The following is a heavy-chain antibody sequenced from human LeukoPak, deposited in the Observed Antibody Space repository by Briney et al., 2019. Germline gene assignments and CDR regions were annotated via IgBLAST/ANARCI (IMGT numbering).Heavy chain of an antibody. V-gene: IGHV1-18*01. CDR3: ASSGYCSGGSCLREFDY. D-gene: IGHD2-15*01. Sequence: ASVKVSCKASGYTFTSYGISWVRQAPGQGLEWMGWISAYNGNTNYAQKLQGRVTMTTDTSTSTAYMELRGLRPDDTAVYYCASSGYCSGGSCLREFDYWGQGTLVTVSS. J-gene: IGHJ4*02. CDR1: GYTFTSYG. CDR2: ISAYNGNT.